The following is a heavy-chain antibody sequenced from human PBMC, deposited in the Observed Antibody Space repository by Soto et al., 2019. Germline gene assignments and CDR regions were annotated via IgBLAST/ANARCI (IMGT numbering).Heavy chain of an antibody. CDR1: GFTFRSYL. J-gene: IGHJ4*02. CDR3: AREGLTGELYFDY. Sequence: GGSLRLSCAASGFTFRSYLRHWVAQVQGKGLEYVSAISSNGGSTYYPNSVKGRFTISRDNSKNTLYLQMGSLRAEDMAVYYCAREGLTGELYFDYWGQGTLVTVSS. D-gene: IGHD7-27*01. CDR2: ISSNGGST. V-gene: IGHV3-64*01.